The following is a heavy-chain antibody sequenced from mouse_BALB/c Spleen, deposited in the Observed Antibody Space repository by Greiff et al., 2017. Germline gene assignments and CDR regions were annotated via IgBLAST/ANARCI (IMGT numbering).Heavy chain of an antibody. J-gene: IGHJ1*01. CDR3: ARSLLDWYFDV. CDR2: ISTYYGDA. V-gene: IGHV1S137*01. CDR1: GYTFTDYA. D-gene: IGHD1-1*01. Sequence: QVQLQQSGAELVRPGVSVKISCKGSGYTFTDYAMHWVKQSHAKSLEWIGVISTYYGDASYNQKFKGKATMPVDKSSSTAYMELARLTSEDSAIYYCARSLLDWYFDVWGAGTTVTVSS.